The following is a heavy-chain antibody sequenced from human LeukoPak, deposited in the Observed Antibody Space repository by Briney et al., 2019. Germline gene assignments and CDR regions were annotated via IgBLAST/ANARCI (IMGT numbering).Heavy chain of an antibody. CDR1: GYTFAGYY. V-gene: IGHV1-2*02. CDR2: INPNSGGT. J-gene: IGHJ6*02. CDR3: ARDLGELVHDGGKDI. D-gene: IGHD3-16*01. Sequence: ASLKVSCKASGYTFAGYYMYWVRQAPGQGLEWMGWINPNSGGTNYAQKFQGRVTMTRDTSISTAYMELSRLRSDDTAVYYCARDLGELVHDGGKDIWGQGTTVTVSS.